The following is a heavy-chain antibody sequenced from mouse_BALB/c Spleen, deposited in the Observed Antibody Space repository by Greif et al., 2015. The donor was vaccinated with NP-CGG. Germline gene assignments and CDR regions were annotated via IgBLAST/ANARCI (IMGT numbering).Heavy chain of an antibody. CDR3: ARPIYYGYDGKFAY. Sequence: EVQGVESGGGLVQPGGSLKLSCAASGFDFSRYWMSWVRQAPGKGLEWIGEINPDSSTINYTPSLKDKFIISRDNAKNTLYLQMSKVRSEDTALYYCARPIYYGYDGKFAYWGQGTLVTVSA. CDR2: INPDSSTI. CDR1: GFDFSRYW. J-gene: IGHJ3*01. D-gene: IGHD2-2*01. V-gene: IGHV4-1*02.